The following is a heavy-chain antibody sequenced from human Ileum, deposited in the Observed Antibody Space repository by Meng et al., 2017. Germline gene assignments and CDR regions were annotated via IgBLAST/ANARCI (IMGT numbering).Heavy chain of an antibody. V-gene: IGHV4-34*01. CDR1: GGSFSGYY. CDR2: INHSGST. CDR3: ARGGPWFDP. Sequence: QVQLQPGGAGLLKPSETLSLPCAVYGGSFSGYYWSWIRQPPGKGLEWIGEINHSGSTNYNPSLKSRVTISVDTSKNQFSLKLSSVTAADTAVYYCARGGPWFDPWGQGTLVTVSS. J-gene: IGHJ5*02.